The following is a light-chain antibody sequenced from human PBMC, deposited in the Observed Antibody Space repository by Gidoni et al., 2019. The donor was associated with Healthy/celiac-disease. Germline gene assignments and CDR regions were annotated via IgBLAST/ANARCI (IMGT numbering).Light chain of an antibody. CDR2: STS. V-gene: IGLV7-43*01. CDR3: LLYYGGAWV. Sequence: QTVVTQEPSLTVSPGGTVTLTCASSTGAVPSGYYPNWFQQKPGQAPRALISSTSNKHSWTPARFSGSLLGGKAALTLSGVQPEDEAEYYCLLYYGGAWVFGGGTKLTVL. J-gene: IGLJ3*02. CDR1: TGAVPSGYY.